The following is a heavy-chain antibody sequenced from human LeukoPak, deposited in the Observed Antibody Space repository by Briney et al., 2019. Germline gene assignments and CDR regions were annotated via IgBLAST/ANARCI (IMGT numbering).Heavy chain of an antibody. D-gene: IGHD3-22*01. Sequence: ASVKVSCKASGYTFTSYGISWVRQAPGQGLEWMGWISAYNGNTNYAQKLQGRVTMTTDTSTSAAYMELRSLRSDDTAVYNSARGGGYASSGYVGYWGQGTLVTVSS. CDR2: ISAYNGNT. CDR3: ARGGGYASSGYVGY. J-gene: IGHJ4*02. CDR1: GYTFTSYG. V-gene: IGHV1-18*01.